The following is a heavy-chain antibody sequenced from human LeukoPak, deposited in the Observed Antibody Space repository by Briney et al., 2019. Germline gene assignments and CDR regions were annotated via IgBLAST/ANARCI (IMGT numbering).Heavy chain of an antibody. D-gene: IGHD5-24*01. CDR2: INPGGDNT. V-gene: IGHV1-46*01. CDR1: GYTFTKSY. Sequence: VSVKVSCKASGYTFTKSYIHWVRQAPGQRLEWMGLINPGGDNTKYAQNFQGRVTMTSDTSARTVYMELSSLSSEDTAIYYCARIRDGYNDAYDIWGQGTVVTVPS. CDR3: ARIRDGYNDAYDI. J-gene: IGHJ3*02.